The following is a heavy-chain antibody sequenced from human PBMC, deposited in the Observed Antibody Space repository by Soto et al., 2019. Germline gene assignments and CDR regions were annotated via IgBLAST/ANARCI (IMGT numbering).Heavy chain of an antibody. CDR1: GYTFTSYN. D-gene: IGHD6-25*01. V-gene: IGHV1-8*01. CDR3: ARSSIGASYYDSGMDV. CDR2: MNPNSGNT. Sequence: ASVKVSCKASGYTFTSYNVNWVRQATGQGLEWMGWMNPNSGNTGYAQKLQGRVTMTRNTSITTAYMELSSLRSEDTAVYYCARSSIGASYYDSGMDVWGQGTTVPVCS. J-gene: IGHJ6*02.